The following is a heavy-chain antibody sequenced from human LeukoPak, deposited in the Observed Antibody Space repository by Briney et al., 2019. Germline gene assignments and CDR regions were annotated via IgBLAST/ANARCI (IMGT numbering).Heavy chain of an antibody. V-gene: IGHV1-8*01. CDR1: GYTFTSYD. CDR3: ARGFPRDYMDV. J-gene: IGHJ6*03. CDR2: MNPNSGNT. D-gene: IGHD5-24*01. Sequence: ASVKVSCKASGYTFTSYDINWVRQATGQGIEWMGWMNPNSGNTGYAQKFQGRVTMTRNTSISTAYMELSSLSSEDTAVYYCARGFPRDYMDVWGKGTTVTFSS.